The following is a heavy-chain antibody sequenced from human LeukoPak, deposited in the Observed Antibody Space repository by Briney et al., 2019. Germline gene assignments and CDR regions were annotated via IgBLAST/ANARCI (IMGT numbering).Heavy chain of an antibody. CDR1: GFTLSNNA. J-gene: IGHJ6*02. Sequence: GGSLRLSCAASGFTLSNNAMSWVRQAPGKGLEWVSSIHYNGYTTYYADSVKGRSTISRDSSKNTLYLQMSSLRVEDTAVYYCARWVTTSYYGMDVWGQGTTVAVSS. CDR2: IHYNGYTT. CDR3: ARWVTTSYYGMDV. V-gene: IGHV3-23*01. D-gene: IGHD4-17*01.